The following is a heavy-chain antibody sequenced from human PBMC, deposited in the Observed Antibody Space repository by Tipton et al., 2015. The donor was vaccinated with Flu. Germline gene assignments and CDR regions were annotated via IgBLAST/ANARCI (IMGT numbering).Heavy chain of an antibody. J-gene: IGHJ3*02. CDR2: IYHSGST. CDR1: GGSISSSSHY. CDR3: ARRDCAGGICYSRVYDAFDI. Sequence: TLSLTCTVSGGSISSSSHYWGWIRQPPGKGLEWIGSIYHSGSTYYNPSLKSRVTISVDTAKNQFSLKLGSVTAGDTAVYYCARRDCAGGICYSRVYDAFDIWAKGHWSPSLQ. V-gene: IGHV4-39*07. D-gene: IGHD2-8*02.